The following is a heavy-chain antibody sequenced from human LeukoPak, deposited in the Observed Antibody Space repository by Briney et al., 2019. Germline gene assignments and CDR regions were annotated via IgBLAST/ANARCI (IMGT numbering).Heavy chain of an antibody. D-gene: IGHD2-15*01. CDR2: IYHSGST. CDR1: GGSISSGGYS. Sequence: SETLSLACAVSGGSISSGGYSWSWIRQPPGKGLEWIGYIYHSGSTYYNPSLKSRVTISVDRSKNQFSLKLSSVTAADTAVYYCASSERGRYCSGGSCQPDAFDIWGQGTMVTVSS. V-gene: IGHV4-30-2*01. CDR3: ASSERGRYCSGGSCQPDAFDI. J-gene: IGHJ3*02.